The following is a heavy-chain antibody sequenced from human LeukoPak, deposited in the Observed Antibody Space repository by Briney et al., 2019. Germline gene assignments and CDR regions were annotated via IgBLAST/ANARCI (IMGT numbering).Heavy chain of an antibody. CDR3: ASGRYYYDSSGYWY. CDR1: GDSVSSNSAA. V-gene: IGHV6-1*01. CDR2: TYYRSKWYN. J-gene: IGHJ4*02. D-gene: IGHD3-22*01. Sequence: SQTLSLTCAISGDSVSSNSAAWNWIRQSPSRGLEWLGRTYYRSKWYNDYAVSVKSRITINPDTSKNQFSLKLSSVTAADTAVYYCASGRYYYDSSGYWYWGQGTLVTVSS.